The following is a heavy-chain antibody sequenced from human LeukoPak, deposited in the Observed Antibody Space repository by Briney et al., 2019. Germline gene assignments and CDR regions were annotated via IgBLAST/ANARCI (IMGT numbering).Heavy chain of an antibody. CDR1: GYTFTGYY. V-gene: IGHV1-2*02. CDR3: AREVVPESAARGRFDP. D-gene: IGHD2-2*01. CDR2: INPKSGGT. Sequence: ASVKVSCKASGYTFTGYYMHWVRQSPGQGLEWMGWINPKSGGTNYGQKFQGRVTMTRDTSISTAYTDLSRLTSDDTAVYYCAREVVPESAARGRFDPWGQGTLVTVSS. J-gene: IGHJ5*02.